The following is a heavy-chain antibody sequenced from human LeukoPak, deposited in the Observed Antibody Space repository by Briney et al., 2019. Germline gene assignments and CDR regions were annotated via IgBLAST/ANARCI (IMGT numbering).Heavy chain of an antibody. CDR1: GYTFTGYY. D-gene: IGHD2-8*01. J-gene: IGHJ6*02. CDR3: AREDVVLVDAVRYYYYGMDV. V-gene: IGHV1-2*02. Sequence: GASAKVSCKASGYTFTGYYMHWVRQAPGQGPEWMGWINPNSGGTNYAQKFQGRVTMTRDTSLSTVYMELSRLRSDDTAVYYCAREDVVLVDAVRYYYYGMDVWGQGTTVTVSS. CDR2: INPNSGGT.